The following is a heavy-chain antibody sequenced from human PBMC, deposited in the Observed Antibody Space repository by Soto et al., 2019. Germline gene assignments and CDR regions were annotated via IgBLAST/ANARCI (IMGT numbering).Heavy chain of an antibody. CDR3: ARAILGDPRWFGELKTVYYYYYMDV. Sequence: GESLKISCKASGYTFTSYGISWVRQAPGQGLEWMGWISAYNGNTNYAQKLQGRVTMTTDTSTSTAYMELRSLRSDDTAVYYCARAILGDPRWFGELKTVYYYYYMDVWGKGTTVTVSS. V-gene: IGHV1-18*01. CDR1: GYTFTSYG. J-gene: IGHJ6*03. CDR2: ISAYNGNT. D-gene: IGHD3-10*01.